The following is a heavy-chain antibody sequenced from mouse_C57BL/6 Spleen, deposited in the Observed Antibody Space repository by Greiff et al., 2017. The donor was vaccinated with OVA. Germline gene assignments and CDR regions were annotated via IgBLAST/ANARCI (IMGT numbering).Heavy chain of an antibody. CDR1: GFTFSDYG. Sequence: EVKLVESGGGLVKPGGSLKLSCAASGFTFSDYGMHWVRQAPEKGLEWVAYISSGSSSIYYEEKVKGRFTISRDNAKITLFLQMTRLRAEDTAVYYCARPCGFAYWGQGTLVTVSA. J-gene: IGHJ3*01. CDR2: ISSGSSSI. V-gene: IGHV5-17*01. CDR3: ARPCGFAY.